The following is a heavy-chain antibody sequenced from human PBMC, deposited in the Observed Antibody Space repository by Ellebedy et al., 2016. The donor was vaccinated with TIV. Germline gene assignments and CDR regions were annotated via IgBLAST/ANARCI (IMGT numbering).Heavy chain of an antibody. CDR3: AHIEGDYSDFC. V-gene: IGHV3-23*01. D-gene: IGHD4-11*01. CDR1: GTRFRSYA. Sequence: GESLKISCVASGTRFRSYAMSWVRQAPGKGLEWVSVITGSGSYIYDADSVKGRFTISRDNSKNTVYLQMNSLRAEDTAVYYCAHIEGDYSDFCWGQGTLVTVSS. J-gene: IGHJ4*02. CDR2: ITGSGSYI.